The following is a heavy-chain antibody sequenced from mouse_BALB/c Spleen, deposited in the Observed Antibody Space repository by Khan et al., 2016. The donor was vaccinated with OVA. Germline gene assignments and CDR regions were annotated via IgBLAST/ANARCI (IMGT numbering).Heavy chain of an antibody. J-gene: IGHJ4*01. CDR3: SSELGRYDAMDY. CDR2: ISNSGST. Sequence: EVQLQESGPGLVKPSQSLSLTCTVTGYSITRDYAWNWIRQFPGNKLEWMGYISNSGSTTYNPSLKSRISIHRDTSKNRFFLQLNSVTTEDTATYYCSSELGRYDAMDYWGQGTSVTVSS. D-gene: IGHD4-1*01. V-gene: IGHV3-2*02. CDR1: GYSITRDYA.